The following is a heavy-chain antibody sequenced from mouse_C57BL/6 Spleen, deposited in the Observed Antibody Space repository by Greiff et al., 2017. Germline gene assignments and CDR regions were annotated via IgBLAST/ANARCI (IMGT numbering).Heavy chain of an antibody. Sequence: VQLQQSGPELVKPGASVKISCKASGCSFTSYYIHWVKQRPGQGLEWIGWIYPGSGNTKYNEKFKGKATLTADTSSSTAYMQLSSLTSEDSAVYYCARGGDLLLYYYAMDYWGQGTSVTVSS. V-gene: IGHV1-66*01. CDR1: GCSFTSYY. CDR3: ARGGDLLLYYYAMDY. D-gene: IGHD2-1*01. J-gene: IGHJ4*01. CDR2: IYPGSGNT.